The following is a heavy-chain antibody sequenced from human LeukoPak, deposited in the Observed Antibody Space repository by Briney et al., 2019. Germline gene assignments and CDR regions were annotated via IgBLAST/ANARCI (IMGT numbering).Heavy chain of an antibody. Sequence: GSLILSCAASGFTFSSYAMHWVRQAPGRGLEWVAVISYDGSNKYYADSVKGRFSISRDNAKNTLYLQMNSLRVEDTAVYYCARGRPHGNDYWGQGTLVTVSS. CDR3: ARGRPHGNDY. D-gene: IGHD4-23*01. CDR1: GFTFSSYA. CDR2: ISYDGSNK. J-gene: IGHJ4*02. V-gene: IGHV3-30-3*01.